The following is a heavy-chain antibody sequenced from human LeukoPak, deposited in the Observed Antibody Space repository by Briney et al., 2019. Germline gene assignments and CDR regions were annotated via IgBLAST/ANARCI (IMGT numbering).Heavy chain of an antibody. V-gene: IGHV1-2*02. CDR3: VREGEGPLSKDFDY. CDR2: IGPHSTFT. D-gene: IGHD2/OR15-2a*01. Sequence: ASMKVSCKSSGFTFTDHYIHWVRQAPGQGLEWMGYIGPHSTFTSSPQEFQGGVTMTRDTSMTTAYMELTRLTSDDTAVYYCVREGEGPLSKDFDYWGQGTLVTVSS. CDR1: GFTFTDHY. J-gene: IGHJ4*02.